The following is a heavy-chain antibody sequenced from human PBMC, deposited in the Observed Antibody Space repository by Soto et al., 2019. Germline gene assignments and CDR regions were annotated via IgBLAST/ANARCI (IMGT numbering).Heavy chain of an antibody. CDR3: ARATGAY. CDR1: GFTFSSYA. D-gene: IGHD3-10*01. J-gene: IGHJ4*02. V-gene: IGHV3-30-3*01. CDR2: ISYDGSNK. Sequence: SLRLSCAASGFTFSSYAMHWVRQAPGKGLEWVAVISYDGSNKYYADSVKGRFTISRDNSKNTLYLQMNSLRAEDTAVYYCARATGAYWGQGTLVTVSS.